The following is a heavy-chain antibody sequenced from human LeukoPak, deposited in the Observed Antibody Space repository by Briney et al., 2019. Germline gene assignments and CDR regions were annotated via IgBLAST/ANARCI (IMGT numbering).Heavy chain of an antibody. V-gene: IGHV3-21*01. CDR1: GFTFSSYS. D-gene: IGHD2-2*02. Sequence: KPGGSLRLSCAASGFTFSSYSMNWVRQAPGKGLEWVSSISSSSSYIYYADSVKGRFTISIDNAKNSMYLQMNSLRSEETAVYYCARLGTYCSSTSCYNHDAFDIWGQGTMVTVSS. CDR2: ISSSSSYI. CDR3: ARLGTYCSSTSCYNHDAFDI. J-gene: IGHJ3*02.